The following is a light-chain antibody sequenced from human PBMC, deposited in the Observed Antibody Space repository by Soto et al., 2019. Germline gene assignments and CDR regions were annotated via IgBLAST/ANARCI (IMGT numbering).Light chain of an antibody. J-gene: IGLJ1*01. CDR3: SSYTSKTTVRFV. CDR2: DVS. Sequence: QSVLAQPASVSGSPGQSITISCTGTSSDIGDSNFVSWYQHHPGKAPKLLIYDVSDRPSRISSRFSGSKSANTASLTISGLPAEAEALYYRSSYTSKTTVRFVFGTGTKVTV. CDR1: SSDIGDSNF. V-gene: IGLV2-14*01.